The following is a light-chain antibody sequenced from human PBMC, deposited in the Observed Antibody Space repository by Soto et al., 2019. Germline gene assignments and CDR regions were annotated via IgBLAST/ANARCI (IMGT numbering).Light chain of an antibody. Sequence: SALTQPASVSGSPGQSITVSCTGTSSDVGTYNLVSWYQQHPGKAPKLMIYEGSKRPSGVSNRFSGSKSGNTASLTISGLQAEDEADYYCCSYASSNTPYDVFGTGTKLTVL. CDR1: SSDVGTYNL. CDR3: CSYASSNTPYDV. CDR2: EGS. J-gene: IGLJ1*01. V-gene: IGLV2-23*01.